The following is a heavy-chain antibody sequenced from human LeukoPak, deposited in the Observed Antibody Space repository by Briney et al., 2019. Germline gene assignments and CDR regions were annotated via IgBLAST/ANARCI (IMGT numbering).Heavy chain of an antibody. CDR2: IKEDGSEK. J-gene: IGHJ4*02. V-gene: IGHV3-7*03. CDR3: ARRGSTDY. D-gene: IGHD2/OR15-2a*01. Sequence: ANIKEDGSEKYYADFVKGRFTISRDNAKNSLDLQMNSLRAEDTAVYYCARRGSTDYWGQGTLVTVSS.